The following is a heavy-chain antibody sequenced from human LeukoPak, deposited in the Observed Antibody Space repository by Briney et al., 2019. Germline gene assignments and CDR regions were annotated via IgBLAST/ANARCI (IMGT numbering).Heavy chain of an antibody. CDR1: GGSFSGYY. J-gene: IGHJ4*02. V-gene: IGHV4-34*01. Sequence: SETLSLTCAVYGGSFSGYYWSWIRQPPGKGLEWIGEINHSGSTNYNPSLKSRVTISVDTSKSQFSLKLSSVTAADTAVYYCARFGDYRPYYFDYWGQGTLVTVSS. CDR2: INHSGST. CDR3: ARFGDYRPYYFDY. D-gene: IGHD4-17*01.